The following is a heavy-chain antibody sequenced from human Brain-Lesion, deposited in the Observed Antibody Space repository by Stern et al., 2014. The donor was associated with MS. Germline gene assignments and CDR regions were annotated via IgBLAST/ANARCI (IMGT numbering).Heavy chain of an antibody. V-gene: IGHV3-74*02. CDR2: INGDGSRT. D-gene: IGHD5-18*01. J-gene: IGHJ5*02. CDR3: ARAHVDTWDWFDP. Sequence: VPLVESGGDLVQPGGSLRLSCTASGFTFSTYWMHWVRQAPGKGLVWVSRINGDGSRTSYADSVKGRFTISRDNAKNTLYVQMNSLRVEDMAVYYCARAHVDTWDWFDPWGQGTLVTVSS. CDR1: GFTFSTYW.